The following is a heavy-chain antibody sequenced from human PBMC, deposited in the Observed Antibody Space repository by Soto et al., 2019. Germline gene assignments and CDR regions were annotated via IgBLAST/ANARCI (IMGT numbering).Heavy chain of an antibody. CDR1: GESIATGAFY. J-gene: IGHJ5*02. V-gene: IGHV4-31*03. CDR2: IFYAGDT. Sequence: SETLSLTCTVSGESIATGAFYWSWIRLQSGKGPEWIGSIFYAGDTYYNPSLKSRVEISLDGSQNQFSLNLRSVTAADTAVYYCAREGDYRTWFEPWGPGTLVTVS. CDR3: AREGDYRTWFEP. D-gene: IGHD4-17*01.